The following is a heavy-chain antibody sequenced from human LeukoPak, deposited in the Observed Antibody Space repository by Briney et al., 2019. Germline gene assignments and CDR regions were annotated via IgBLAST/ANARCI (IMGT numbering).Heavy chain of an antibody. D-gene: IGHD4-23*01. Sequence: SETLSLTCTVSGGSISSYYWSWIRQPAGKGLEWIGRIYTSGSTNYDPSLKSRVTISVDKSKNQFSLKLSSVTAADTAVYYCARVGETGGNSGGWFDPWGQGTLVTVSS. V-gene: IGHV4-4*07. CDR3: ARVGETGGNSGGWFDP. CDR2: IYTSGST. J-gene: IGHJ5*02. CDR1: GGSISSYY.